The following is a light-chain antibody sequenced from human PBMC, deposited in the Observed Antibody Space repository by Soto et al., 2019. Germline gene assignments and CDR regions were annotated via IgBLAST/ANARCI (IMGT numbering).Light chain of an antibody. J-gene: IGLJ2*01. CDR2: EGS. CDR3: SSYAGTTTFVV. Sequence: QSALIQPASVSGSPGQSITISCTGSSSDVGRYNLVSWYQHHPGKAPKLMIYEGSKRPSGVSNRFSGSKSGSTASLTISGLQAEDEADYYCSSYAGTTTFVVFGGGTKLTVL. V-gene: IGLV2-23*01. CDR1: SSDVGRYNL.